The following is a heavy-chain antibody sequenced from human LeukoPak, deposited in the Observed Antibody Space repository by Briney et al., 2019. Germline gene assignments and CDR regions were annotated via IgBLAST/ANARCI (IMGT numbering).Heavy chain of an antibody. CDR3: ARDQSQAGPTTADY. CDR2: INTDGTNI. V-gene: IGHV3-74*01. Sequence: PGGSLRLCCVASGFTFSSSWMHWVRQDAGKGLMWVARINTDGTNIRYADSVQGRLTISRDNAKNTLYLQMNSLRAEDTAVYYCARDQSQAGPTTADYWGQGTLVTVSS. CDR1: GFTFSSSW. D-gene: IGHD1-14*01. J-gene: IGHJ4*02.